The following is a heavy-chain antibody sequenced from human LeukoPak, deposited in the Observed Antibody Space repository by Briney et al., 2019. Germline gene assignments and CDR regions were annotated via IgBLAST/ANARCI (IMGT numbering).Heavy chain of an antibody. Sequence: PGGSLRLSCAASGFNFYIYTMSGVRQAPGEGLEWVSSISDSAANTYYADSVKGGFTISTDNFKNTLYLQMNSLRAEDTAAYYCVKDWRDEANCGGACLENWGQGTLVTVSS. J-gene: IGHJ4*02. CDR2: ISDSAANT. CDR1: GFNFYIYT. CDR3: VKDWRDEANCGGACLEN. D-gene: IGHD2-21*02. V-gene: IGHV3-23*01.